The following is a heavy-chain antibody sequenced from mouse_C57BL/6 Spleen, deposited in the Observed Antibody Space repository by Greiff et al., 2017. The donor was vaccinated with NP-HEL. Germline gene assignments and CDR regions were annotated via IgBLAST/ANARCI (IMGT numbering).Heavy chain of an antibody. Sequence: LMESGPGLVKPSQSLSLTCSVTGYSITSGYYWNWIRQFPGNKLEWMGYISYDGSNNYNPSLKNRISITRDTSKNQFFLKLNSVTTEDTATYYCARDNWNFDYWGQGTTLTVSS. CDR2: ISYDGSN. CDR1: GYSITSGYY. V-gene: IGHV3-6*01. CDR3: ARDNWNFDY. J-gene: IGHJ2*01. D-gene: IGHD4-1*01.